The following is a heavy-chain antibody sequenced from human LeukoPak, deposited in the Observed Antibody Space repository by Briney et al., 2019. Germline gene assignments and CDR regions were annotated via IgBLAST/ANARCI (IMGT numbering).Heavy chain of an antibody. Sequence: ASVKVSCKASGYTFTSYDINWVRQATGQGLEWMGWMNPNSGNTGYAQKFQGRVTMTRNTSISTAYMELSSLRSEDTAVYYCARGGRVVGATYCYYYYGMDVWGQGTTVTVSS. D-gene: IGHD1-26*01. CDR2: MNPNSGNT. CDR1: GYTFTSYD. J-gene: IGHJ6*02. V-gene: IGHV1-8*01. CDR3: ARGGRVVGATYCYYYYGMDV.